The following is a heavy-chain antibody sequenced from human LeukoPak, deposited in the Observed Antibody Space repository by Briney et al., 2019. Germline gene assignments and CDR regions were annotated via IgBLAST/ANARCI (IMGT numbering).Heavy chain of an antibody. Sequence: ASVKVSCKASGYTFTGYYMHWVRQAPGQGLEWMGWINPNSGGTNCAQKFQGRVTMTRDTSISTAYMELSRLRSDDTAVYYCARDNAVLRYFDWLFQSGPFDPWGQGTLVTVSS. CDR2: INPNSGGT. D-gene: IGHD3-9*01. CDR1: GYTFTGYY. J-gene: IGHJ5*02. CDR3: ARDNAVLRYFDWLFQSGPFDP. V-gene: IGHV1-2*02.